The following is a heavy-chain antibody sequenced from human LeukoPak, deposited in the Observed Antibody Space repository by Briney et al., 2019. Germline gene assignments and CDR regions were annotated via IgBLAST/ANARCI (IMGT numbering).Heavy chain of an antibody. V-gene: IGHV3-66*01. J-gene: IGHJ3*02. CDR1: GFTVSSNY. CDR2: IYSGGST. CDR3: ATTAGYYYGSGIDAFDI. D-gene: IGHD3-10*01. Sequence: PGGSLRLSCAASGFTVSSNYMSWVRQAPGKGLEWVSVIYSGGSTYYADSVKGRFTISRDNSKNTLYLQMNSLRAEDTAVYYCATTAGYYYGSGIDAFDIWGQGTMVTVSS.